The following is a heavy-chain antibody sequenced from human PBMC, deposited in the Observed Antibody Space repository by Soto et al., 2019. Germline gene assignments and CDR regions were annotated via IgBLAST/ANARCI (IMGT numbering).Heavy chain of an antibody. J-gene: IGHJ6*02. CDR1: GGTFSSYA. Sequence: QVQLVQSGAEVKKPGSSVKVSCKASGGTFSSYAISWVRQAPGQGLEWMGGIIPIFGTANYAQKFQGRVTITADESTSTAYMELSSLRSEDTAVYYCARGNYDSSGYYPPYYYYYGMDVWGQGTTVTVSS. CDR3: ARGNYDSSGYYPPYYYYYGMDV. CDR2: IIPIFGTA. V-gene: IGHV1-69*01. D-gene: IGHD3-22*01.